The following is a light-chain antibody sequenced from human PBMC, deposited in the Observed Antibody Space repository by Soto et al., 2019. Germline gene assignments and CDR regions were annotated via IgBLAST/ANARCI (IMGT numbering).Light chain of an antibody. CDR1: RSNIGSNT. CDR3: AAWDDSLNGVV. J-gene: IGLJ2*01. CDR2: SNN. V-gene: IGLV1-44*01. Sequence: QSVLTQPPSASGTPGQRVTISCSGSRSNIGSNTVNWYQQLPGTAPKLLIYSNNQRPSGVPDRFSGSKSGTSASLAISGLQSEDEADYYCAAWDDSLNGVVFGGGTKVTVL.